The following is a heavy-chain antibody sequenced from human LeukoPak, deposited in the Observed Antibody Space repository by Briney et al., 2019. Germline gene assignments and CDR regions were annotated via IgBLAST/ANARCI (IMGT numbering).Heavy chain of an antibody. J-gene: IGHJ4*02. CDR3: ATYYYGLYYFDY. CDR2: IIPIDGVE. D-gene: IGHD3-10*01. Sequence: ASVKVSCKASGGTSSSYTISWVRQAPGQGLEWMGRIIPIDGVENYAQKFQGRVTITADKLTSTAYMELSSLRSEDTAVYYCATYYYGLYYFDYWGQGTLVTVSS. V-gene: IGHV1-69*02. CDR1: GGTSSSYT.